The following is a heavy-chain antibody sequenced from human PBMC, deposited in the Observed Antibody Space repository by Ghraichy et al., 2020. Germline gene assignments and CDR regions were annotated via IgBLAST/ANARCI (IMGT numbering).Heavy chain of an antibody. CDR3: AREFDFDL. CDR1: GFSFGSSS. J-gene: IGHJ4*02. CDR2: ISTSGGGT. V-gene: IGHV3-23*01. D-gene: IGHD3-10*01. Sequence: ESLNISCAASGFSFGSSSMSWVRQAPGKGLEWVSTISTSGGGTHYAESVEGRFIVSRDNSKDSLFLHMYSLRPEDTAVYYCAREFDFDLWGQGTLVTVSS.